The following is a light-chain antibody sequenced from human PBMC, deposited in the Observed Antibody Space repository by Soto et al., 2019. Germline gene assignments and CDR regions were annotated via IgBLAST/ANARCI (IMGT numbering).Light chain of an antibody. Sequence: DIQMTQSPSSLSASVGDSVTITCLASQGINNYLAWYQQKPGKVPVLLIYSASTLKSGVPSRFSGRGAGTDFTLTISSLQPEDFATYYCQKYDRAPRTFGQGTKVDIK. CDR3: QKYDRAPRT. J-gene: IGKJ1*01. CDR1: QGINNY. V-gene: IGKV1-27*01. CDR2: SAS.